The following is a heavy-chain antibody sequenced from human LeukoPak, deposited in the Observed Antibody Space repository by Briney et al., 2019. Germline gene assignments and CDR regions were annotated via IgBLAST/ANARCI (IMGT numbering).Heavy chain of an antibody. CDR2: INPNSGGT. CDR3: ARDKARAYCGGDCYYGWFDP. J-gene: IGHJ5*02. Sequence: ASVKVSCKASGYTFTGYYMHWVRQAPGQGLEWMGWINPNSGGTNYAQKFQGRVTMTRDTSISTAYVELSRLRSDDTAVYYCARDKARAYCGGDCYYGWFDPWGQGTLVTVSS. CDR1: GYTFTGYY. D-gene: IGHD2-21*02. V-gene: IGHV1-2*02.